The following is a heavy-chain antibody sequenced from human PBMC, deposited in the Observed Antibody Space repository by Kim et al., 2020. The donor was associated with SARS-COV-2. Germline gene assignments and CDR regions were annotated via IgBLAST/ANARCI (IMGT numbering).Heavy chain of an antibody. J-gene: IGHJ4*02. V-gene: IGHV3-53*01. CDR2: IYRGGST. CDR1: GFTVSSNY. Sequence: GGSLRLSCAASGFTVSSNYMNWVRQAPGKGLEWVSVIYRGGSTYYADSVKGRFTISRDNSKNTLYLQMNSLRDEDTAVYYCAREGGGYCGSTSCYALDYWGQGTLVTVSS. CDR3: AREGGGYCGSTSCYALDY. D-gene: IGHD2-2*01.